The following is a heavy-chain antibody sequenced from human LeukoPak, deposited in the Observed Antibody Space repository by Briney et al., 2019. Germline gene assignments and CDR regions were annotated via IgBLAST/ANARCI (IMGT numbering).Heavy chain of an antibody. J-gene: IGHJ4*02. CDR2: IYYSGST. Sequence: PSETLSLTCTVSGGSISRSSYYWGWIRQPPGKGLEWIGSIYYSGSTYYNPSPKSRVTISVDTSKNQFSLKLSSVTAADTAVYYCARHTKYCSSTSCYGGDFDYWGQGTLVTVSS. CDR3: ARHTKYCSSTSCYGGDFDY. CDR1: GGSISRSSYY. D-gene: IGHD2-2*01. V-gene: IGHV4-39*01.